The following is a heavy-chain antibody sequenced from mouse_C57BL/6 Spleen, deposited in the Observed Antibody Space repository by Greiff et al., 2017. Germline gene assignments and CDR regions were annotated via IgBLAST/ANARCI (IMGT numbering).Heavy chain of an antibody. Sequence: VQLQQSGAELVRPGASVKLSCTASGFNIKDYYMHWVKQRPEQGLEWIGRIDPEDGDTEYAPKFQGKATMTADTSSNTAYLQLSSLTSEDTDVYYCTTPPFYGSSSYFDYWGQGTTLTVSS. CDR3: TTPPFYGSSSYFDY. D-gene: IGHD1-1*01. CDR2: IDPEDGDT. V-gene: IGHV14-1*01. CDR1: GFNIKDYY. J-gene: IGHJ2*01.